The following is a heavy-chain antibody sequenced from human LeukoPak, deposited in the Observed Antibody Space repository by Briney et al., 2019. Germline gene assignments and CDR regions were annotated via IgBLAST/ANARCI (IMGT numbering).Heavy chain of an antibody. CDR1: GGSISSSSYY. V-gene: IGHV4-39*07. CDR3: ARALRVIPFDI. J-gene: IGHJ3*02. D-gene: IGHD3-16*02. Sequence: PSETLSLTCTVSGGSISSSSYYWGWIRQPPGKGLEWIGSIYYSGSTYYNPSLKSRVTISVDTSKNQFSLKLSSVTAADTAVYYCARALRVIPFDIWGQGTMVTVSS. CDR2: IYYSGST.